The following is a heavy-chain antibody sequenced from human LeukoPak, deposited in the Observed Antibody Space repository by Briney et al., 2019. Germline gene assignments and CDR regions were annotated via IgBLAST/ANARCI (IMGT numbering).Heavy chain of an antibody. V-gene: IGHV3-23*01. CDR2: ISGSGGST. Sequence: GSRRGSCAASGLTCRSFDMSGVRHATGKGLEWVSAISGSGGSTYYADSVKGRFTISRDNSKNTLYLQMNSLRAEDTAVYYCAKVSNFGAYSSSLDYWGQGTLVTVSS. CDR3: AKVSNFGAYSSSLDY. CDR1: GLTCRSFD. D-gene: IGHD6-6*01. J-gene: IGHJ4*02.